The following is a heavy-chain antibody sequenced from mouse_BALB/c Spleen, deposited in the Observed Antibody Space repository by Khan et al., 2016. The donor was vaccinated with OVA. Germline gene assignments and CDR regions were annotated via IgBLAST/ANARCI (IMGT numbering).Heavy chain of an antibody. Sequence: IQLVQSGPDLVKPGASVKLSCKASGYSFTLYYMSWVKQSHGKSLEWIGRVNPTTDNINYNQEFKGKAILTVDKSSNTAYMELRSLTSEDSAVYFCARGYDFFASWGQGTLVTVSA. CDR2: VNPTTDNI. CDR1: GYSFTLYY. CDR3: ARGYDFFAS. D-gene: IGHD2-14*01. J-gene: IGHJ3*01. V-gene: IGHV1-26*01.